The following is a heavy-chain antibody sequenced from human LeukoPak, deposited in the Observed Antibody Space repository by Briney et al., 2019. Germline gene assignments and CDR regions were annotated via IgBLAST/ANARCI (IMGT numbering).Heavy chain of an antibody. J-gene: IGHJ3*02. V-gene: IGHV3-9*01. CDR2: ISWNSDSI. CDR1: GFTFDDYA. D-gene: IGHD6-19*01. Sequence: GGSLRLSCAASGFTFDDYAMHWVRQAPGKGLEWVSGISWNSDSIGYADSVKGRFTISRDNAKNSLYLQMNSLRAEDTALYYCAKDLGSRQWLVDGAFDIWGQGTMVTVSS. CDR3: AKDLGSRQWLVDGAFDI.